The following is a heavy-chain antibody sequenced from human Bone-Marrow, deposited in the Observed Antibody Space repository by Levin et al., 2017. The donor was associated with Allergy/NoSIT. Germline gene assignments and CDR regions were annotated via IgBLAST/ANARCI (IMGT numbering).Heavy chain of an antibody. CDR1: GGTFSSYA. V-gene: IGHV1-69*04. J-gene: IGHJ6*02. CDR2: IIPILGIA. Sequence: SVKVSCKASGGTFSSYAISWVRQAPGQGLEWMGRIIPILGIANYAQKFQGRVTITADKSTSTAYMELSSLRSEDTAVYYCARSLEVRFYDFWSGYYTGDAEGGVYYYYGMDVWGQGTTVTVSS. CDR3: ARSLEVRFYDFWSGYYTGDAEGGVYYYYGMDV. D-gene: IGHD3-3*01.